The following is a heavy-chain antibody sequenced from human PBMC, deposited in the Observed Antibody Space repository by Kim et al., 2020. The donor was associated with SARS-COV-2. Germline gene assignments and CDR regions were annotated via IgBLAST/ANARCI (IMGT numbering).Heavy chain of an antibody. V-gene: IGHV3-30*18. CDR1: GFTFSSYG. CDR3: AKGVAVDY. CDR2: ISYDGSNK. J-gene: IGHJ4*02. Sequence: GGSLRLSCAASGFTFSSYGMHWVRQAPGKGLEWVAVISYDGSNKYYADSVKGRFTISRDNSKNTLYLQMNSLRAEDTAVYYCAKGVAVDYWGQGTLVTVSS. D-gene: IGHD3-10*01.